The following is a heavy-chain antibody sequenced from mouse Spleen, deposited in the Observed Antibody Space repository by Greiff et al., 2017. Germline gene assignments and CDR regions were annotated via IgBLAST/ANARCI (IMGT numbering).Heavy chain of an antibody. CDR2: INPSSGYT. Sequence: QVQLKQSGAELAKPGASVKLSCKASGYTFTSYWMHWVKQRPGQGLEWIGYINPSSGYTKYNQKFKDKATLTADKSSSTAYMQLSSLTYEDSAVYYCARSYYGNWYYFDYWGQGTTLTVSS. CDR3: ARSYYGNWYYFDY. V-gene: IGHV1-7*01. D-gene: IGHD2-10*01. CDR1: GYTFTSYW. J-gene: IGHJ2*01.